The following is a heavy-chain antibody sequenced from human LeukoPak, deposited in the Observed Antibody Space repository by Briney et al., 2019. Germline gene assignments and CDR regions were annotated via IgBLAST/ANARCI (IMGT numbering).Heavy chain of an antibody. V-gene: IGHV3-21*01. CDR3: AKDPSIVGPTPSGR. CDR1: GFTFSSYS. Sequence: GGSLRLSCAASGFTFSSYSMIWVRQAPGKGLEWVSSISSGSSYIYYADSVKGRFTISRDNSKNTLYLQMNSLRAEDTAVYYCAKDPSIVGPTPSGRGGQGTLVTVSS. D-gene: IGHD1-26*01. J-gene: IGHJ4*02. CDR2: ISSGSSYI.